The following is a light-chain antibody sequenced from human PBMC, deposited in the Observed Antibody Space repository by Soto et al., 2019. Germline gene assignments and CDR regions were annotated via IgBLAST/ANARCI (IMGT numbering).Light chain of an antibody. CDR2: TND. Sequence: QSVLTQPPSASGTPGQRVTISCSGSISNIGSNTVNWYQQLPGTAPKLLIYTNDQRPSGVPDRFSGSKSGTSASLAISGLQFDDEADYHCSSWDDNLDAEVFGAGTKLTVL. CDR1: ISNIGSNT. CDR3: SSWDDNLDAEV. J-gene: IGLJ1*01. V-gene: IGLV1-44*01.